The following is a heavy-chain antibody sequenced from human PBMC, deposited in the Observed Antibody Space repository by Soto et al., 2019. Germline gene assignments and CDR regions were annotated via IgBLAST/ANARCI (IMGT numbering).Heavy chain of an antibody. Sequence: PGGSLRLSCAASGFTFSSYSMHWVRQAPGKGLEWVSYISPSSSSIYYADSVKGRFTISRDNAKNSLYLQMNSLRAEDTAVYYCAREYYGSGSIDAFDIWGQGTMVTVSS. CDR3: AREYYGSGSIDAFDI. D-gene: IGHD3-10*01. CDR2: ISPSSSSI. V-gene: IGHV3-48*01. CDR1: GFTFSSYS. J-gene: IGHJ3*02.